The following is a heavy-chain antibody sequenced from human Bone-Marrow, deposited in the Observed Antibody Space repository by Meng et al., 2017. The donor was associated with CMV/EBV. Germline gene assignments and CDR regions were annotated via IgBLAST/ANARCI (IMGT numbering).Heavy chain of an antibody. CDR1: GGSISSSSYH. CDR3: ARDSPLASSKFDP. Sequence: SETLSLTCTVSGGSISSSSYHWGWIRQPPGKGLEWIGSIYYSGSTYYNPSLKSRVTISVDTSKNQFSLKLSSVTAADTAVYYCARDSPLASSKFDPWGQGTLVTVSS. CDR2: IYYSGST. J-gene: IGHJ5*02. D-gene: IGHD3-3*02. V-gene: IGHV4-39*07.